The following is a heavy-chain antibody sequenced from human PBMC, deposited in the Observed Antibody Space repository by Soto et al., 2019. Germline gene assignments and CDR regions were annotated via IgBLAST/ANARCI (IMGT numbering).Heavy chain of an antibody. CDR1: GCSISSGGYS. Sequence: QLQLQESGSGLVKPSQTLSLTCAVSGCSISSGGYSWSWIRQPPGKGLEWIGYIYHSGSTYYNPSLKSRVTISVDRSKHQFSLKLSSVTAADTAVYYCARGTTVTGNYYFDYWGQGTLVTVSS. V-gene: IGHV4-30-2*01. J-gene: IGHJ4*02. CDR3: ARGTTVTGNYYFDY. D-gene: IGHD4-17*01. CDR2: IYHSGST.